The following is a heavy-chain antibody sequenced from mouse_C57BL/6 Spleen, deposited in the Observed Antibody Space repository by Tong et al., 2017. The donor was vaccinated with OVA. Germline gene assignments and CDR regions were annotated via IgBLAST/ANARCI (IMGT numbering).Heavy chain of an antibody. CDR2: ISDGGSYT. D-gene: IGHD1-1*01. CDR1: GFTFSSYA. J-gene: IGHJ3*01. CDR3: AKGDYGSSYGFAY. Sequence: EVQLQESGGGLVQPKGSLKLSCAASGFTFSSYAMSWVRQTPEKRLEWVATISDGGSYTYYPDNVKGRFTISRDNAKNNLYLQMSHLKSEDTAMYYCAKGDYGSSYGFAYWGQGTLVTVSA. V-gene: IGHV5-4*01.